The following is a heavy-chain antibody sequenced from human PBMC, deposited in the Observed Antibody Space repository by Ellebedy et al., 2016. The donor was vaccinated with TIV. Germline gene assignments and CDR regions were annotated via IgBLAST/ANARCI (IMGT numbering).Heavy chain of an antibody. CDR1: GFTFGDYA. Sequence: GESLKISCTASGFTFGDYAMSWFRQAPGKGLEWVGFIRSKAYGGTTEYAASVKGRFTISRDDSKSIAYLQMNSLKTEDTAVYYCTRDRLWYYDRIGNAFDIWGQGTMVTVSS. D-gene: IGHD3-22*01. CDR2: IRSKAYGGTT. CDR3: TRDRLWYYDRIGNAFDI. V-gene: IGHV3-49*03. J-gene: IGHJ3*02.